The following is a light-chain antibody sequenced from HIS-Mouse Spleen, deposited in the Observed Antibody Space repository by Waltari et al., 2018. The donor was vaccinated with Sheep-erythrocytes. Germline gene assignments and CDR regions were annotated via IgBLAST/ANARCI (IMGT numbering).Light chain of an antibody. J-gene: IGKJ3*01. CDR3: QQSYSTPQFT. Sequence: DIQMTQSPPPLSPSVGHRVTITCRASQSISSYLNWYQQKPGKAPKLLIYAASSLQSGVPSRFSGSGSGTDFTLTISSLQPEDFATYYCQQSYSTPQFTFGPGTKVDIK. V-gene: IGKV1-39*01. CDR2: AAS. CDR1: QSISSY.